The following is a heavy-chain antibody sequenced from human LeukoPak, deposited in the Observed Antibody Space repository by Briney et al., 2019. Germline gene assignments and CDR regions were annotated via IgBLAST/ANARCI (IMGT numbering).Heavy chain of an antibody. CDR1: GFTFSSYG. CDR2: IWDDGSNK. J-gene: IGHJ3*01. D-gene: IGHD3-10*01. CDR3: AKDANFGYDAFDF. Sequence: GGSLRLSCAASGFTFSSYGMHWVRQAPGKGLEWVAVIWDDGSNKYYADSVRGRITISRDNSKNTLYLQVNSLRAEDTAVYYCAKDANFGYDAFDFWGQGTMVTVSS. V-gene: IGHV3-33*06.